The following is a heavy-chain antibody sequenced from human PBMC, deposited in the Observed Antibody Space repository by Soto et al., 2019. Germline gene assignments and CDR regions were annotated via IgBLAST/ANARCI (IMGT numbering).Heavy chain of an antibody. CDR3: ARGGAYSGSYYGYYYYYGMDV. Sequence: PSETLSLTCTVSGGSISSYYWSWIRQPPGKGLEWIGYIYYSGSTNYNPSLKSRVTISVDTSKNQFSLKLSSVTAADTAVYYCARGGAYSGSYYGYYYYYGMDVWGQGTTVTVSS. V-gene: IGHV4-59*01. CDR2: IYYSGST. CDR1: GGSISSYY. D-gene: IGHD1-26*01. J-gene: IGHJ6*02.